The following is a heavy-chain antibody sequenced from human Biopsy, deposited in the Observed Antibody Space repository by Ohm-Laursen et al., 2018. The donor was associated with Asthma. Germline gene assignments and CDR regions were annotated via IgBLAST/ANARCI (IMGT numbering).Heavy chain of an antibody. V-gene: IGHV3-30*03. CDR2: ISKDASTQ. Sequence: SLRLSCAASGFSFSNFDIHWVRQAPGKGLEWVGVISKDASTQDYADSVKGRFTMARDNSKNTLDLQMNSLREEDTAVYYCVRDGTDDAFDIWGQGTVVSVSS. D-gene: IGHD1-1*01. CDR3: VRDGTDDAFDI. J-gene: IGHJ3*02. CDR1: GFSFSNFD.